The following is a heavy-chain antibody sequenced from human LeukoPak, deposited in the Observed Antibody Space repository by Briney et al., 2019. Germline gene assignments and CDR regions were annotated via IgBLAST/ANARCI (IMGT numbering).Heavy chain of an antibody. D-gene: IGHD3-22*01. V-gene: IGHV3-23*01. CDR2: ITKTRDT. CDR3: VAHYYYDRPHPYHDY. CDR1: GFTFSSYA. Sequence: GGSLRLSCAASGFTFSSYAMTWVRQAPGKGLEWVSAITKTRDTYYTDSVKGRFTISRDNSKNTLYLQINSLRAEDTAVYYCVAHYYYDRPHPYHDYWGQGTLVTVSS. J-gene: IGHJ4*02.